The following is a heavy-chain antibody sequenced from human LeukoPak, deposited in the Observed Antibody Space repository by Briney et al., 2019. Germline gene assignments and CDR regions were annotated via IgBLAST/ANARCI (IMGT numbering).Heavy chain of an antibody. J-gene: IGHJ4*02. CDR1: GYTFADYY. D-gene: IGHD2-21*02. CDR2: MNPNSGDT. V-gene: IGHV1-2*02. Sequence: AASVTVSCKASGYTFADYYIHWVRQAPGQGLEWVGWMNPNSGDTNYARSFQGRVTMTRDTSISTAYMELSRLRSDDTAVYYCARDRVVTSFDYWGQGTLVTVSS. CDR3: ARDRVVTSFDY.